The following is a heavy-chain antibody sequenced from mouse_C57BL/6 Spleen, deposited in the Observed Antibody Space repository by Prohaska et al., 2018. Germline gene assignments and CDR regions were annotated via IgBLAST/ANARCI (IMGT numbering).Heavy chain of an antibody. CDR3: ARSQYYGSRAMDY. CDR2: INTYSGVP. Sequence: QIQLVQSGPELKKPGETVKISCKASGYTFTTYGMSWVKQAPGKGLKWMGWINTYSGVPTYADDFKGRFAFSLETSASTAYLQINNLKNEDTATYFCARSQYYGSRAMDYWGQGTSVTVSS. V-gene: IGHV9-3*01. D-gene: IGHD1-1*01. J-gene: IGHJ4*01. CDR1: GYTFTTYG.